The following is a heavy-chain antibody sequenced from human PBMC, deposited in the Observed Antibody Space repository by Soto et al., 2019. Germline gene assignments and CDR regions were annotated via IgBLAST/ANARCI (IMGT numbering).Heavy chain of an antibody. CDR3: AREPTDYSNATYLDF. V-gene: IGHV4-34*01. Sequence: PSETLSLTCDVNGGSFSGCYWYWIRQPPGKGLERIGDINHSGRANYNPYLKSRVTISVDTSKNQFSLKLISMTAADTAVYYCAREPTDYSNATYLDFTGKGSLV. CDR1: GGSFSGCY. D-gene: IGHD4-4*01. CDR2: INHSGRA. J-gene: IGHJ4*02.